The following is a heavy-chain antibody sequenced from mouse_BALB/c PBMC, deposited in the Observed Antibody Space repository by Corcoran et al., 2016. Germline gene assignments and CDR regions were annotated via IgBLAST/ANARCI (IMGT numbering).Heavy chain of an antibody. V-gene: IGHV14-3*02. J-gene: IGHJ1*01. Sequence: EVQLQQSGAELVKPGASVKLSCTASGFNIKDTYMHWVKQRPEQGLEWIGRIDPANGNTKYDPKFQGKATITADTSANTSYLQLSSLTSEDTAVYYCARWDWYFDVWGAGTTVTVSS. CDR1: GFNIKDTY. CDR2: IDPANGNT. CDR3: ARWDWYFDV.